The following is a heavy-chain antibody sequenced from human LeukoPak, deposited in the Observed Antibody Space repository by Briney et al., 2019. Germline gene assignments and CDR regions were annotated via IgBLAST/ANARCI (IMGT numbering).Heavy chain of an antibody. CDR1: GYTFTDYY. D-gene: IGHD4-11*01. V-gene: IGHV1-2*02. CDR2: INPNSGGT. CDR3: ARDAIVRDYSNSDF. Sequence: ASVKVSCKASGYTFTDYYIHWVRQAPGQGLEWMGWINPNSGGTNYAQKFQGRVTMTRDTSISTAYMDLSRLTSDDAAVYYCARDAIVRDYSNSDFWGQGTLVSVSS. J-gene: IGHJ4*02.